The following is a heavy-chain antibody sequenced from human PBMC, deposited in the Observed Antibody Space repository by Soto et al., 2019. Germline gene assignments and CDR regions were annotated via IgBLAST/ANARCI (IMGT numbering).Heavy chain of an antibody. CDR2: VSSTGST. CDR3: ARLGGYYQAFDQ. Sequence: SDTLSLTCTVSGASITQYYWNWIRQSPGKGLEWIVSVSSTGSTVFNPSLTSRVTVSLDTSKNQFSLTLNSVTAADTAVYYCARLGGYYQAFDQWGQGSLVTVS. J-gene: IGHJ4*02. D-gene: IGHD3-22*01. CDR1: GASITQYY. V-gene: IGHV4-59*01.